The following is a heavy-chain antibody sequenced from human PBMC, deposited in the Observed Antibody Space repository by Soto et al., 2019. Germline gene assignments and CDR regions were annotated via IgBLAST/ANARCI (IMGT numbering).Heavy chain of an antibody. CDR2: IYSSGGT. J-gene: IGHJ5*02. CDR1: GGAISGYY. V-gene: IGHV4-4*07. Sequence: EGLSLTCTVAGGAISGYYWTWIRQTAGKGLEWIGRIYSSGGTKYNPSLKNRVDMSLDMSKNQFSLRLSSVTAADTAVYYCARRQRFSDSFDPCGPGPLVTVYS. CDR3: ARRQRFSDSFDP. D-gene: IGHD3-3*01.